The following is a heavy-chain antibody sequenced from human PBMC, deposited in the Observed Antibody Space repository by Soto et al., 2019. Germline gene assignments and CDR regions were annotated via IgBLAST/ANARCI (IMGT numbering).Heavy chain of an antibody. CDR1: GYTFTDYY. D-gene: IGHD2-15*01. V-gene: IGHV1-69*13. CDR3: AALVVVAANRFDY. CDR2: IIPIFGTA. J-gene: IGHJ4*02. Sequence: GASVKVSCKASGYTFTDYYVHWVRQAPGQGLEWMGGIIPIFGTANYAQKFQGRVTITADESTSTAYMELSSLRSEDTAVYYCAALVVVAANRFDYWGQGTLVTVSS.